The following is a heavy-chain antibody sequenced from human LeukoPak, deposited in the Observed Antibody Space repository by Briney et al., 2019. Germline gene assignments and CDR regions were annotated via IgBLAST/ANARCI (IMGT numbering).Heavy chain of an antibody. D-gene: IGHD3-10*01. CDR1: GYTFTSYG. CDR3: ARDLGITMVRGVFDY. V-gene: IGHV1-18*01. Sequence: ASVKVSCTASGYTFTSYGISWVRQAPGQGLEWMGWISAYNGNTNYAQKLQGRVTITTDTSTSTAYMELRSLRSDDTAVYYCARDLGITMVRGVFDYWGQGTLVTVSS. J-gene: IGHJ4*02. CDR2: ISAYNGNT.